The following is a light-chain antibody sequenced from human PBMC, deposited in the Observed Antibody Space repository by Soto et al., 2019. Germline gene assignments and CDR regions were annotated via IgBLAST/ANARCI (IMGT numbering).Light chain of an antibody. V-gene: IGKV1-39*01. Sequence: DIQMTQSPSSLSASVGDRVTMSFRASQSIGGYLTWYQQLPGKAPKLLIFAASGLQSGVPSRFSGSGSGTDFTLTISSLQPEDFATYYCQQNYYTPQTFGQGTKVDI. CDR2: AAS. CDR3: QQNYYTPQT. J-gene: IGKJ1*01. CDR1: QSIGGY.